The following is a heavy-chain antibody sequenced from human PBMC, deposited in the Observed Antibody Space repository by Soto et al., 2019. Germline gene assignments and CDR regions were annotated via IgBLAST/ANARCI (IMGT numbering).Heavy chain of an antibody. Sequence: ESPKISCKGSGYSFTSYWISAVRQMPGKGLEWMGRIDPSDSYTNYSPSFQGHVTISADKSISTAYLQWSSLKASDTAMYYCASLGFSYSSSWYAYYYYGMDVWGQGTTVTVSS. D-gene: IGHD6-13*01. J-gene: IGHJ6*02. CDR2: IDPSDSYT. CDR1: GYSFTSYW. V-gene: IGHV5-10-1*01. CDR3: ASLGFSYSSSWYAYYYYGMDV.